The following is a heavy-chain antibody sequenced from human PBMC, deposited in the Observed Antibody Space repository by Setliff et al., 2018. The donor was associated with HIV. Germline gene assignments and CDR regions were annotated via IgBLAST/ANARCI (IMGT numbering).Heavy chain of an antibody. D-gene: IGHD1-7*01. J-gene: IGHJ3*02. CDR2: ISGSGGGT. CDR3: AKDGDYSNWDYDAFDI. V-gene: IGHV3-23*01. CDR1: GFTFSSYA. Sequence: GGSLRLSCAASGFTFSSYAMSWVRQAPGKGLEWVSAISGSGGGTYYADSVKGRFTISRDNSKNTLYLQMDSLRGEDTAVYYCAKDGDYSNWDYDAFDIWGQGTMVTVSS.